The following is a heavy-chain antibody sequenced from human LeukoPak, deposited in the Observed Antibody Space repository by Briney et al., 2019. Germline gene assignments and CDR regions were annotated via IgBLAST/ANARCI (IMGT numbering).Heavy chain of an antibody. CDR3: ARDRTVLAVSATYY. D-gene: IGHD2-8*02. Sequence: GRSLRLSCAASGLTFSSYAMHWVRQPPGKGLEWVATISNDGNIDYYADSVKGRFTISRDNSKDTLDLQMNSLRDEDTAEYYCARDRTVLAVSATYYSGQGALVTVSS. CDR1: GLTFSSYA. J-gene: IGHJ4*02. V-gene: IGHV3-30*14. CDR2: ISNDGNID.